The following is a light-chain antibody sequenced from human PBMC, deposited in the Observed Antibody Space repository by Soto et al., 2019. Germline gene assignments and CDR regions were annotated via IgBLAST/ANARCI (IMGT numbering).Light chain of an antibody. CDR2: DAS. V-gene: IGKV3-15*01. CDR3: QQYNSWPYT. Sequence: PGERATLSCRASQSVSSYLAWYQQKPGQAPRLLIYDASTRATGIPARFSGSGSGTEFTLTISSLQSEDFAVYYCQQYNSWPYTFGQGTKVDIK. J-gene: IGKJ2*01. CDR1: QSVSSY.